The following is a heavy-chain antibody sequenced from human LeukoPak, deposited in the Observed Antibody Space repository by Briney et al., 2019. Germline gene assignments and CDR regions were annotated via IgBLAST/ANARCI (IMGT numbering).Heavy chain of an antibody. D-gene: IGHD2-21*01. CDR3: ARLSVWHLYAFDI. J-gene: IGHJ3*02. Sequence: SETLSLTCAVYGGSFSAYYWNWIRQPPGKGLEWIGEINHSGSTNYNPSLKSRVTISVDTSKNQFSLKLSSVTAADTSVYYCARLSVWHLYAFDIWGQGTMVTVSS. V-gene: IGHV4-34*01. CDR1: GGSFSAYY. CDR2: INHSGST.